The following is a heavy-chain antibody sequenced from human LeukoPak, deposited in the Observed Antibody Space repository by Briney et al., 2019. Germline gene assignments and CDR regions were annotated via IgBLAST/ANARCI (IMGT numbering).Heavy chain of an antibody. CDR3: AGGWGSSGWYKGGGFDY. CDR1: GGSISSYY. J-gene: IGHJ4*02. V-gene: IGHV4-4*07. CDR2: IYTSGST. Sequence: SETLSLTCTVSGGSISSYYWSWIRQPAGKGLEWIGRIYTSGSTNYNPSLKSRVTMSVDTSKNQFSLKLSSVTAADTAVYYCAGGWGSSGWYKGGGFDYWGQGTLVTVSS. D-gene: IGHD6-19*01.